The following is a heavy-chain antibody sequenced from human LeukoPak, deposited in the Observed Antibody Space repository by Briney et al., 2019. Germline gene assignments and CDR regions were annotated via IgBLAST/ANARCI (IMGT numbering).Heavy chain of an antibody. J-gene: IGHJ6*01. CDR3: ARDSPPNYYDSSGYYGMDV. V-gene: IGHV4-59*01. Sequence: SETLSLTCTVSGGSISSYYWSWIRQPPGKGLEWIGYIYYSGSTNYNPSLRSRVTISVDTSKNQFSLKLSSVTAADTAVYYCARDSPPNYYDSSGYYGMDVXXXGTTVTVSS. CDR1: GGSISSYY. CDR2: IYYSGST. D-gene: IGHD3-22*01.